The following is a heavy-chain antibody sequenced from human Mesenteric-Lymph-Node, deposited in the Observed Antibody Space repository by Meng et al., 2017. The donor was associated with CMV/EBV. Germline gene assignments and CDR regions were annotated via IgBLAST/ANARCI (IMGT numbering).Heavy chain of an antibody. D-gene: IGHD3-3*01. J-gene: IGHJ4*02. V-gene: IGHV3-23*01. CDR3: AKFLSKVRSSHGY. CDR1: GVTFNSET. CDR2: ISGSGSIT. Sequence: LSLTCAASGVTFNSETMSWVRQAPGKGLEWVSVISGSGSITYYADSVKGRFTISRDNSKNTLYLQMNSLRAEDTALYYCAKFLSKVRSSHGYWGQGTLVTVSS.